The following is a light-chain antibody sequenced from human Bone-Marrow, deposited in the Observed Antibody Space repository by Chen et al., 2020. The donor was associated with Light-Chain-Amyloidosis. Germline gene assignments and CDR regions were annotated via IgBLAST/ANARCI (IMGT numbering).Light chain of an antibody. Sequence: QSAPTQPASVSGSPGQSITVSCTGTSSDVGGDNHVPWYQQHPDKAPKLMFYEVTNRPPWVPDRFSGSKSDNTASLTISGLQTEDEADYFCSSYTITNPLVFGSGTRVTVL. V-gene: IGLV2-14*01. CDR2: EVT. CDR3: SSYTITNPLV. CDR1: SSDVGGDNH. J-gene: IGLJ1*01.